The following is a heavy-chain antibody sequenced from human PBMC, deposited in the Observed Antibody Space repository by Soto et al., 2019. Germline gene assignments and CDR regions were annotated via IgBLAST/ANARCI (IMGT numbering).Heavy chain of an antibody. CDR3: ARGLLAYCTSGICRPCRFDP. V-gene: IGHV1-8*01. D-gene: IGHD2-8*01. CDR2: MNPNSGKT. J-gene: IGHJ5*02. Sequence: QVQLVQSGAEVKKPGASVKVSCKASGYTFTSNDINWVRQATGQGLEWMGWMNPNSGKTVYAQKFQGRVTMTRNTSRRAAYVELSSLRSEVTAVYFCARGLLAYCTSGICRPCRFDPWGQGTLVTASS. CDR1: GYTFTSND.